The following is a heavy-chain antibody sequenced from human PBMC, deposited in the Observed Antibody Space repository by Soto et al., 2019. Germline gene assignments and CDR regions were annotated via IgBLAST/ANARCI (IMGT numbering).Heavy chain of an antibody. J-gene: IGHJ6*03. CDR2: INAYNGNT. Sequence: GASVKVSCKASGYTFTSYGMHWVRQAPGQRLEWMGWINAYNGNTKYAQKLQGRVTMTTDTSTSTAYMELRSLRSDDTAVYYCAREREGYDILTGPYPMDVWGKGTTVTVSS. V-gene: IGHV1-18*01. CDR3: AREREGYDILTGPYPMDV. D-gene: IGHD3-9*01. CDR1: GYTFTSYG.